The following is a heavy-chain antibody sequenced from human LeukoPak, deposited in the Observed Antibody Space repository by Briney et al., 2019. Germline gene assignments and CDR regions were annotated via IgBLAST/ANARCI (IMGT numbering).Heavy chain of an antibody. CDR1: GGSISSYY. CDR3: ARDGSGSYYKPTPFLDY. Sequence: SETLSLTCTVSGGSISSYYWSWIRQPPGKGLEWIGYIYYSGSTNYNPSLKSRVTISVDKSKNQFSLKLSSVTAADTAVYYCARDGSGSYYKPTPFLDYWGQGTLVTVSS. CDR2: IYYSGST. D-gene: IGHD3-10*01. J-gene: IGHJ4*02. V-gene: IGHV4-59*12.